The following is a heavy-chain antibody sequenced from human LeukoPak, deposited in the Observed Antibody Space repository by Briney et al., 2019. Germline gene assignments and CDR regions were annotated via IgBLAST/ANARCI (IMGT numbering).Heavy chain of an antibody. D-gene: IGHD3-16*01. J-gene: IGHJ4*02. CDR1: GFTFSSYA. CDR2: ISGSGGST. Sequence: GGSLRLSCAASGFTFSSYAMSWVRQAPGKGLEWVSAISGSGGSTYYADSVKGRFTISRDNSKNTLYLQMNSLRAEDTAVYYCATRTGGSVDLTYTYWGQGTLVTVSS. CDR3: ATRTGGSVDLTYTY. V-gene: IGHV3-23*01.